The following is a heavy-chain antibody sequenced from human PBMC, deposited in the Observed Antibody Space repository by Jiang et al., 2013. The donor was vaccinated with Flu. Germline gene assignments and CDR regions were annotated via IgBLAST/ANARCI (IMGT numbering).Heavy chain of an antibody. J-gene: IGHJ6*02. Sequence: GAEVKKPGSSVKVSCKASGGTFSSYAISWVRQAPGQGLEWMGGIISIFGTANYAQKFQGRVTITADESTSTAYMELSSLRSEDTAVYYCARNPPGFYGSGSYTRDPAAYGMDVWGQGTTVTVSS. D-gene: IGHD3-10*01. CDR3: ARNPPGFYGSGSYTRDPAAYGMDV. CDR1: GGTFSSYA. V-gene: IGHV1-69*01. CDR2: IISIFGTA.